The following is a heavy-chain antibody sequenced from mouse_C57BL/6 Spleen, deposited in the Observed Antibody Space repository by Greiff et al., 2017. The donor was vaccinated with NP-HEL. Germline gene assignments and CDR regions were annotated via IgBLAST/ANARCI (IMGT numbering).Heavy chain of an antibody. D-gene: IGHD1-1*01. CDR2: IDPETGGT. CDR3: TREGITTVAPFAY. J-gene: IGHJ3*01. CDR1: GYTFTDYE. V-gene: IGHV1-15*01. Sequence: QVQLKESGAELVRPGASVTLSCKASGYTFTDYEMHWVKQTPVHGLEWIGAIDPETGGTAYNQKFKGKAILTADKSSSTAYMELRSLTSEDSAVYYCTREGITTVAPFAYWGQGTLVTVSA.